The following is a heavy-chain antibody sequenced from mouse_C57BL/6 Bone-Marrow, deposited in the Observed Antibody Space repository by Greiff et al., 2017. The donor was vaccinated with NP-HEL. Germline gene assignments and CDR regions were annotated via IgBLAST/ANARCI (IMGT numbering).Heavy chain of an antibody. Sequence: VQLQQSGAELVRPGASVKSSCTASGFNIKDDYMHWVKQRPEQGLEWIGWIDPENGDTEYASKFQGKATITADTSSNTAYLQLSSLTSEDTAVYYCTTLYYDYDRFAYWGQGTLVTVSA. D-gene: IGHD2-4*01. V-gene: IGHV14-4*01. J-gene: IGHJ3*01. CDR1: GFNIKDDY. CDR3: TTLYYDYDRFAY. CDR2: IDPENGDT.